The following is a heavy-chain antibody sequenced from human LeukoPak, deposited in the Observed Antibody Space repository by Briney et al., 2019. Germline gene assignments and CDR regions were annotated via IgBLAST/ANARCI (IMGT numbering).Heavy chain of an antibody. CDR1: GGSFSGYY. Sequence: SETLSLTCAVYGGSFSGYYWSWIRQPPGKGLEWIGEINHSGSTNHNPSLKSRVTMSVDTSKNQFSLKLSSVTAADTAMYYCARVWYSSGWHYFDYWGQGTLVTVSS. CDR2: INHSGST. D-gene: IGHD6-19*01. V-gene: IGHV4-34*01. J-gene: IGHJ4*02. CDR3: ARVWYSSGWHYFDY.